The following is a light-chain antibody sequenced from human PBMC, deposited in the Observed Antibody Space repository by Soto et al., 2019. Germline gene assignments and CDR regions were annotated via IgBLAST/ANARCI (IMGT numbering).Light chain of an antibody. J-gene: IGLJ2*01. V-gene: IGLV2-8*01. Sequence: QSALTQPPSASGSPGQSVTISCTEMSSDVGGYNYVSWYQQHPGKAPKLMIYEVSKRPSGVPDRFSGSKSGNTASLTVSGLQAEDEADYYCSSYAGANSVVFGGGTKLTVL. CDR1: SSDVGGYNY. CDR3: SSYAGANSVV. CDR2: EVS.